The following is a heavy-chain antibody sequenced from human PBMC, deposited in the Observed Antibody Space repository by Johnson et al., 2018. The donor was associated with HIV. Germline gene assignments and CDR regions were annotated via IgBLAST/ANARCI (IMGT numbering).Heavy chain of an antibody. CDR1: GFTFSRYW. CDR3: AKDSGNYGDNAFDI. V-gene: IGHV3-7*04. Sequence: VQLVESGGGLVQPGGSLRLSCAASGFTFSRYWMSWVRQAPGKGLEWVANIKQDGSEKYYVDSVKGRFTISRDNSRNTLYLQMNSLRAEDTAVYYCAKDSGNYGDNAFDIWGRGTMVTVSS. D-gene: IGHD1-26*01. CDR2: IKQDGSEK. J-gene: IGHJ3*02.